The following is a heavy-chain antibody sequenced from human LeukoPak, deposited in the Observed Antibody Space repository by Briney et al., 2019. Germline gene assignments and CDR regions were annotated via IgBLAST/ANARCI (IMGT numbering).Heavy chain of an antibody. CDR1: GGSISSYY. Sequence: SETLSLTCTVSGGSISSYYWSWIRQLAGKGLEWIGRIYTSGSTNYNPSLKSRVTMSVDTSKNQFSLKLSSVTAADTAVYYCARHEYSGSYYGLSWFDPWGQGTLVTVSS. D-gene: IGHD1-26*01. CDR2: IYTSGST. CDR3: ARHEYSGSYYGLSWFDP. V-gene: IGHV4-4*07. J-gene: IGHJ5*02.